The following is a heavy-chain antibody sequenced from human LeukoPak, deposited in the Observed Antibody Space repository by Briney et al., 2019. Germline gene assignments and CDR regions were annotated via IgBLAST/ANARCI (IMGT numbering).Heavy chain of an antibody. Sequence: GGSLRLSCAASGFTFSTYWMHWVRQAPGKGLVWVSRINGDGSSTIYADSVNGRFTISRDTAKNTLYLQMNSLRAEDTAMYYCTRSSSFDYWGQGTLVTDSS. D-gene: IGHD6-13*01. CDR2: INGDGSST. V-gene: IGHV3-74*01. CDR3: TRSSSFDY. CDR1: GFTFSTYW. J-gene: IGHJ4*02.